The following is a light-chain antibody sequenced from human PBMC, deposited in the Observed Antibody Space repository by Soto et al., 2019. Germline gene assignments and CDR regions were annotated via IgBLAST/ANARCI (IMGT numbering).Light chain of an antibody. V-gene: IGLV2-23*01. J-gene: IGLJ2*01. CDR1: SSNVGTYDL. CDR3: CSFAVGAALV. CDR2: EGT. Sequence: QSALTQPASVSASPGQSITISCTGTSSNVGTYDLVSWYQHHPDKAPKLIIYEGTKRPSGISSRFSGSKSGNTASLTISRLQAEDDADYYCCSFAVGAALVFGGGTKLTVL.